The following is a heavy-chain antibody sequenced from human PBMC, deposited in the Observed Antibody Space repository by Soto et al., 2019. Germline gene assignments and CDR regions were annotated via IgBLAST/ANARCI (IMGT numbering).Heavy chain of an antibody. V-gene: IGHV4-34*01. CDR2: INHSGST. D-gene: IGHD3-3*01. J-gene: IGHJ4*02. CDR1: GGSFSGYY. Sequence: QVQLQQWGAGLLKPSETLSLTCAVYGGSFSGYYWSWIRQPPGKGLEWIGEINHSGSTNYNPSLKSRVTISVDTSKNQFSLKLSSVTAADTAVYYCARVGVAAFDYWGQGTPVTVSS. CDR3: ARVGVAAFDY.